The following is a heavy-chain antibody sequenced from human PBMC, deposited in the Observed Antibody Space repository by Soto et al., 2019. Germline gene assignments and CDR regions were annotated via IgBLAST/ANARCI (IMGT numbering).Heavy chain of an antibody. CDR2: IGGGGGST. CDR3: ANDYYGMDV. J-gene: IGHJ6*02. CDR1: GFTFSSYA. Sequence: GGSLRLSCAASGFTFSSYAMNWVRQAPGKGLEWVSAIGGGGGSTNYADSVKGRFTISRDNSKNTLYLQMNSLRAEDTAVYYCANDYYGMDVWGQGTTVTVSS. V-gene: IGHV3-23*01.